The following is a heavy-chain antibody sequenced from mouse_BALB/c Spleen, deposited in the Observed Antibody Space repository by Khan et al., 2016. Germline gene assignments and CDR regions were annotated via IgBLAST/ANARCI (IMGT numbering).Heavy chain of an antibody. CDR1: GYTFTNYG. D-gene: IGHD2-3*01. V-gene: IGHV9-3-1*01. CDR2: INTYTGEP. J-gene: IGHJ1*01. Sequence: QIQLVQSGPELKKPGETVKISCKASGYTFTNYGMNWVKQAPGKGLKWMGWINTYTGEPTYADDFKGRFAFSLETSASTAYLQINNLKNEDTATYFCARWLLSYWYVDVWGAGTTVTVSS. CDR3: ARWLLSYWYVDV.